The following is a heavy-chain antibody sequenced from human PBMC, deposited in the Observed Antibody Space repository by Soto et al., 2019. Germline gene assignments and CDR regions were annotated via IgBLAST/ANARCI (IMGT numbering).Heavy chain of an antibody. V-gene: IGHV4-61*01. Sequence: LTCTVSGGSVSSGSYYWSWIRQPPGKGLEWIGYVDYSGSTNYNPSLKSRLTISVGTSKKQFSLKLTSVTAADTAVYYCARGRRMQYRSSSQFDPWGQGTLVTVSS. CDR2: VDYSGST. CDR3: ARGRRMQYRSSSQFDP. J-gene: IGHJ5*02. D-gene: IGHD6-6*01. CDR1: GGSVSSGSYY.